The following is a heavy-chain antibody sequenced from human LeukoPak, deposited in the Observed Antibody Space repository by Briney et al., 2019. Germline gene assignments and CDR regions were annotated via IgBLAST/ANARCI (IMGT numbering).Heavy chain of an antibody. D-gene: IGHD3-9*01. V-gene: IGHV2-5*01. CDR1: DFSLSTRGMG. Sequence: SGPTLVKPTQTLTLTCTFSDFSLSTRGMGVGWIRQPPGKALEWLAVIYYNDDKRYSPSLRSRLTITRDTSKNQVVLAMTNMGPVDTATYYCAHLVVNIDWRSYFDYWGQGALVTVSS. CDR3: AHLVVNIDWRSYFDY. CDR2: IYYNDDK. J-gene: IGHJ4*02.